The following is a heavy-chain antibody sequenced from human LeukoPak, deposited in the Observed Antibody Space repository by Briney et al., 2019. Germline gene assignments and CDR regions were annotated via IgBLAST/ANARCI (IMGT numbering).Heavy chain of an antibody. V-gene: IGHV3-74*01. CDR3: AKDIVVAAGDDAFDF. Sequence: GGSLRLSCAASGITFNTYWMYWVRQVPGKGLEWVSRIKPDGSFTAYADSVKGRFTISRDNAKNTVYLQMNSLRAEDTAVYYCAKDIVVAAGDDAFDFWGQGTMVTVSS. CDR2: IKPDGSFT. J-gene: IGHJ3*01. D-gene: IGHD6-19*01. CDR1: GITFNTYW.